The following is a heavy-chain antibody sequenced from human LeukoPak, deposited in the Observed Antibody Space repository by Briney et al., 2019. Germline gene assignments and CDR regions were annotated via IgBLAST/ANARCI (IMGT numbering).Heavy chain of an antibody. CDR3: AAVLDYDILTGEKDY. CDR1: GGTFSSYA. Sequence: SVKVSCKASGGTFSSYAISWVRQAPGQGLEWMGGIIPIFGTANYAQKFQGRVTITRDMSTSTAYMELSSLRSEDTAVYYCAAVLDYDILTGEKDYWGQGTLVTASS. D-gene: IGHD3-9*01. J-gene: IGHJ4*02. CDR2: IIPIFGTA. V-gene: IGHV1-69*05.